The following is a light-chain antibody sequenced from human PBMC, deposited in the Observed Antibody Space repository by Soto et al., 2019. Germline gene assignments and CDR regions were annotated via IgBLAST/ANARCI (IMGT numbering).Light chain of an antibody. V-gene: IGLV4-60*02. CDR2: LEGSGSY. CDR1: SGHSSYI. CDR3: ETWDINTHVV. J-gene: IGLJ2*01. Sequence: QPVLTQPPSASASLGASVTLTCTLSSGHSSYIIAWHQQQPGKAPRYLMKLEGSGSYNKGSGVPDRFSGSSSGADRYLTISNLQFEDEADYYCETWDINTHVVFGGGTKLTVL.